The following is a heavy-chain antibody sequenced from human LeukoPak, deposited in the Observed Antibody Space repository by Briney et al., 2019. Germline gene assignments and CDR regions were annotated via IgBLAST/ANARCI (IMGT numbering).Heavy chain of an antibody. CDR2: IRSKAYGGTT. V-gene: IGHV3-49*04. CDR1: GFTFGDYA. Sequence: PGGSLRLSCTASGFTFGDYAMSWVRQAPGKGLEWVGFIRSKAYGGTTEYAASVKGRFTISRDDSKSIAYLQMNSLKTEDTAVYYCTRDLGYYDSSGYYQYWGQGTLVTVSS. J-gene: IGHJ4*02. D-gene: IGHD3-22*01. CDR3: TRDLGYYDSSGYYQY.